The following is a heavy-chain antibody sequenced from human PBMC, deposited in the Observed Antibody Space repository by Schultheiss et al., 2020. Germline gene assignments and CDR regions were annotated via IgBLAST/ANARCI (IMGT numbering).Heavy chain of an antibody. CDR1: GFTFSSYG. J-gene: IGHJ6*02. CDR3: ARWGLLVRGTTVVPTTHYYYGMDV. CDR2: ISYDGSNK. V-gene: IGHV3-30*12. D-gene: IGHD4-23*01. Sequence: GGSLRLSCAASGFTFSSYGMHWVRQAPGKGLEWVAVISYDGSNKYYADSVKGRFTISRDNAKNSLYLQMNSLRAEDTAVYYCARWGLLVRGTTVVPTTHYYYGMDVWGQGTTVT.